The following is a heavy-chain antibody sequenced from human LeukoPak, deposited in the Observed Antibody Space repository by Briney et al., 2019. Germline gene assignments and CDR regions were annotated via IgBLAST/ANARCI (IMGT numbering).Heavy chain of an antibody. V-gene: IGHV4-39*01. CDR3: ARPISIAAAGSFDY. D-gene: IGHD6-13*01. CDR2: IYYSEST. Sequence: SETLSLTCTVSGGSISSSSYYWGWIRQPPGKGLEWIGSIYYSESTYYNPSLKSRVTISVDTSKNQFSLKLSSVTAADTAVYYCARPISIAAAGSFDYWGRGTLVTVSS. J-gene: IGHJ4*02. CDR1: GGSISSSSYY.